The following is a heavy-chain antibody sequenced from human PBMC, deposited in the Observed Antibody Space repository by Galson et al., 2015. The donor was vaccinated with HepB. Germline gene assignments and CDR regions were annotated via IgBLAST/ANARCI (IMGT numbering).Heavy chain of an antibody. J-gene: IGHJ6*03. V-gene: IGHV4-39*07. Sequence: ETLSLTCTVSGGSISSSSYYWGWIRQPPGKGLEWIGTIYYSGSTYYNPSLKSRVTISLDTSKNQFSLKLSSVTAADTAVYYCAFLRTPPHTSGTGSYYYYYMDVCGRGTTVTVSS. CDR1: GGSISSSSYY. CDR3: AFLRTPPHTSGTGSYYYYYMDV. CDR2: IYYSGST. D-gene: IGHD6-13*01.